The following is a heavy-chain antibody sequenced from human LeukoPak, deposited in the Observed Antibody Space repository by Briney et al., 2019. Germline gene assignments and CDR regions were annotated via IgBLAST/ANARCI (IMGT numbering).Heavy chain of an antibody. CDR2: IYYSGST. V-gene: IGHV4-39*07. Sequence: SETLSLTCTASGGSISSSSYYWGWIRQPPGKGLEWIGSIYYSGSTYYNPSLKSRVTISVDTSKNQFSLKLSSVTAADTAVYYCASFHGITMVRGVRWGQGTLVTVSS. CDR3: ASFHGITMVRGVR. D-gene: IGHD3-10*01. CDR1: GGSISSSSYY. J-gene: IGHJ4*02.